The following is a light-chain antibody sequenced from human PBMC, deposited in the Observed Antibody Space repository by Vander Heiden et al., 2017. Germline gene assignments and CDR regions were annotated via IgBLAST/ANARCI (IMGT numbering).Light chain of an antibody. CDR1: RSLLSNNKNY. CDR3: QQYYNTPIT. V-gene: IGKV4-1*01. J-gene: IGKJ5*01. Sequence: IVMTQSPHSLAAPLGARATITCKSSRSLLSNNKNYLAWYQQKPGQPPRLLIYWASTRKSGVPDRFSGSGSGTDFTLTISGLQAEDVAVYYCQQYYNTPITFGQGTRLEIK. CDR2: WAS.